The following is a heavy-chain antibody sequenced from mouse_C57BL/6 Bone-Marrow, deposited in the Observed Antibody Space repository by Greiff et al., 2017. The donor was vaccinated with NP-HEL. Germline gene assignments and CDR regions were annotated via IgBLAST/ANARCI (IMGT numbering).Heavy chain of an antibody. CDR3: ARTLLDYYGSSPYYYAMDY. J-gene: IGHJ4*01. V-gene: IGHV1-26*01. D-gene: IGHD1-1*01. Sequence: EVQLQQSGPELVKPGASVKISCKASGYTFTDYYMNWVKQSHGKSLEWIGDINPNNGGTSYNQKFKGKATLTVDKSSSTAYMELRSLTSEDSAVYYCARTLLDYYGSSPYYYAMDYWGQGTSVTVSS. CDR2: INPNNGGT. CDR1: GYTFTDYY.